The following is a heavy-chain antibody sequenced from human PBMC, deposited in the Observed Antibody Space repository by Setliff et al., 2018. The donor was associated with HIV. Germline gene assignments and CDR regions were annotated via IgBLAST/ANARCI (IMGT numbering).Heavy chain of an antibody. D-gene: IGHD5-12*01. CDR1: GFTFSHFG. J-gene: IGHJ4*02. V-gene: IGHV3-30*02. CDR3: HSGYDTEEQSYFDY. Sequence: PGGSLRLSCAASGFTFSHFGMHWVRQALGKGLEWVTFIQYDGSEKNYVDSVKGRFTISRDNAKNTLYLQMNSLRAEDTGVYYCHSGYDTEEQSYFDYWGQGALVTVSS. CDR2: IQYDGSEK.